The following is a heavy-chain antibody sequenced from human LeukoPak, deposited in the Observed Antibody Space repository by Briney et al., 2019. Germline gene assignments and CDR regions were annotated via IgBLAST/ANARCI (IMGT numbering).Heavy chain of an antibody. V-gene: IGHV3-7*01. CDR1: GFTLSSYW. CDR3: ARHESNAYCSSTSCYPVGMDV. J-gene: IGHJ6*02. CDR2: IKQDGSEK. Sequence: GGSLRLSCAASGFTLSSYWMSWVRQAPGKGLEWVANIKQDGSEKDYVDSVKGRFTISRDNPKNSLYLQMNSLRAEDTAVYYCARHESNAYCSSTSCYPVGMDVWGQGTTVTVSS. D-gene: IGHD2-2*01.